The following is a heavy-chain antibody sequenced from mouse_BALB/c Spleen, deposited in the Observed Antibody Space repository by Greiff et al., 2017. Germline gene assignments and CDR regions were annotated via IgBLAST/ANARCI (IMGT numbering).Heavy chain of an antibody. CDR1: GFTFNTYA. J-gene: IGHJ4*01. V-gene: IGHV10-1*02. Sequence: GGGLVQPKGSLKLSCAASGFTFNTYAMNWVRQAPGKGLEWVARIRSKSNNYATYYADSVKDRFTISRDDSQSMLYLQMNNLKTEDTAMYYCVRHRIHYYGYYYAMDYWGQGTSVTVSS. D-gene: IGHD1-2*01. CDR3: VRHRIHYYGYYYAMDY. CDR2: IRSKSNNYAT.